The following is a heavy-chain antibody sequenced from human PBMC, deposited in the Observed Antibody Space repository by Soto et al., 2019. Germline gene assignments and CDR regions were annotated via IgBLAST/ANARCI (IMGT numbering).Heavy chain of an antibody. V-gene: IGHV3-73*01. CDR3: TRGPPETTARSAY. J-gene: IGHJ4*02. CDR2: IRSKANSYAT. CDR1: GFTFSGSA. D-gene: IGHD1-1*01. Sequence: GSLRLSCAASGFTFSGSAMHWVRQASGKGLEWVGRIRSKANSYATAYAASVKGRFTISRDDSKNTAYLQMKRLKTEDTAVFYCTRGPPETTARSAYWGQGTLVTVSS.